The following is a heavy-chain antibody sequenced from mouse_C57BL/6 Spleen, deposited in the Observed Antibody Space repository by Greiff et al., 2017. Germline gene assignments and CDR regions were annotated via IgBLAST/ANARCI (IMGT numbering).Heavy chain of an antibody. CDR1: GYTFTSYW. Sequence: QVQLQQSGAELVKPGASVKMSCKASGYTFTSYWITWVKQRPGQGLEWIGDIYPGSGSTNYNEKFKSKATLTVDTSSSTAYMQLSSLTSEDSAVYYCARSKGGSSPYYYAMDYWGQGTSVTVSS. CDR2: IYPGSGST. J-gene: IGHJ4*01. V-gene: IGHV1-55*01. CDR3: ARSKGGSSPYYYAMDY. D-gene: IGHD1-1*01.